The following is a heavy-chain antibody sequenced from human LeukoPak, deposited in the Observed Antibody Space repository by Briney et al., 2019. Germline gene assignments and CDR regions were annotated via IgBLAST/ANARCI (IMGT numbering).Heavy chain of an antibody. J-gene: IGHJ3*01. Sequence: GGSLRLSCAASGFTFNDFAMTWVRQAPGKGLEWVSSIGDAGTYYADSVKGRFTISRDNSKNMLYLQLNSLRAGDTAMYYCAKNLGPFDVRGQGAMVTVSS. CDR2: IGDAGT. D-gene: IGHD3-16*01. CDR1: GFTFNDFA. V-gene: IGHV3-23*01. CDR3: AKNLGPFDV.